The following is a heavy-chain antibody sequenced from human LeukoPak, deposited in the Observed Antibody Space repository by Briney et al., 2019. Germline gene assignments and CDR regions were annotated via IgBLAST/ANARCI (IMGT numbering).Heavy chain of an antibody. Sequence: ASVKVSCKASGYTFTGYYMHWVRQAPGQGLEWMGWINPNSGGTNYAQKFQGRVTMTRDTSISTAYMELSRLRSDDTAVYCCARVSYYYDSSGYVDYWGQGTLVTVSS. CDR2: INPNSGGT. CDR1: GYTFTGYY. J-gene: IGHJ4*02. CDR3: ARVSYYYDSSGYVDY. V-gene: IGHV1-2*02. D-gene: IGHD3-22*01.